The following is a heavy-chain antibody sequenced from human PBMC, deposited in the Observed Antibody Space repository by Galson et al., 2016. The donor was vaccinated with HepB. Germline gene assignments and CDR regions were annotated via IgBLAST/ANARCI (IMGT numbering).Heavy chain of an antibody. CDR1: GFTFSNYG. D-gene: IGHD4-17*01. CDR2: IWFDGSNK. CDR3: AREAVAYRTTVTHVDY. J-gene: IGHJ4*02. Sequence: SLRLSCAASGFTFSNYGIHWVRQAPGKGLEWVAVIWFDGSNKYYADSVKGRFTISRDNSKNTLYQQMNSLRAEDTSVYYCAREAVAYRTTVTHVDYWGQGILVTVSS. V-gene: IGHV3-33*01.